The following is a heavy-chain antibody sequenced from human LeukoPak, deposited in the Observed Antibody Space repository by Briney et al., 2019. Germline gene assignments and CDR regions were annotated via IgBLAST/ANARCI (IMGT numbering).Heavy chain of an antibody. CDR1: GGTFSSYA. Sequence: ASVTVSCKASGGTFSSYAISWVRQAPGQGLEWMGGIIPIFGTANYAQKFQGRVTITTDESTSTAYKELSSLRSEDTAVYYCARGQTRRLSSPLDYWGQGTLVTVSS. J-gene: IGHJ4*02. D-gene: IGHD3-16*02. CDR2: IIPIFGTA. CDR3: ARGQTRRLSSPLDY. V-gene: IGHV1-69*05.